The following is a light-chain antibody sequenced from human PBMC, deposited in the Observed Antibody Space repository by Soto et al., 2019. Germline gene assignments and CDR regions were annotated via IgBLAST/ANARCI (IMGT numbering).Light chain of an antibody. CDR3: QQYNTYSGT. V-gene: IGKV1-5*01. Sequence: DIQMTQSPSTLSASVGDTVTITCRASQSTSTWLAWYQQKPGKAPKVLIYDISSLENGVTSRFSGSGSGTEFTLTINSLQPDDFATYYCQQYNTYSGTFGPGTKVDIK. CDR1: QSTSTW. CDR2: DIS. J-gene: IGKJ1*01.